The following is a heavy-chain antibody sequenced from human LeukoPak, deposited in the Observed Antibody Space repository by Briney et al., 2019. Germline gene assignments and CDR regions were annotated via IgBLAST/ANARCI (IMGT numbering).Heavy chain of an antibody. V-gene: IGHV3-53*01. CDR1: GFTVSSNY. D-gene: IGHD2-2*02. CDR2: IYSGGST. CDR3: ARGDIVVVPAAIRPGHPYYYYYIDV. Sequence: GGSLRLSCAASGFTVSSNYMSWVRQAPGKGLEWVSVIYSGGSTYYADSVKGRLTISRDNSKNTLYLQMNSLRAEDTAVYYCARGDIVVVPAAIRPGHPYYYYYIDVWGKGTTVTISS. J-gene: IGHJ6*03.